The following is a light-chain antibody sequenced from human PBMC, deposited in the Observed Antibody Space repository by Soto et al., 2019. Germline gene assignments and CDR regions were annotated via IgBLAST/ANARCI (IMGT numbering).Light chain of an antibody. Sequence: QSVLTQSPSVSGAPGQRVTISCTGSSSNIWAGFDVHWYQQLPGTAPKLLIYGNSNRPSGVPDRVSGSKSGTSASLAITGLQAEDEADYYGQAYDSSLSASNVVFGGGTKLTVL. CDR3: QAYDSSLSASNVV. V-gene: IGLV1-40*01. CDR1: SSNIWAGFD. J-gene: IGLJ2*01. CDR2: GNS.